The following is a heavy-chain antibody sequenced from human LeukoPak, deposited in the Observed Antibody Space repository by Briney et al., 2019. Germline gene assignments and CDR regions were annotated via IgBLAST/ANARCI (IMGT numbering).Heavy chain of an antibody. Sequence: SETLSLTCTASGGSIFSYYWSWIRQPPGKGLEWIGYIYDSGSTNSNPSFKSRITTSVDTSKNRFSLKLNSVTAADTAVYYCARVMRGYRYGLFDYWGQGTLGTVSS. CDR2: IYDSGST. D-gene: IGHD5-18*01. CDR3: ARVMRGYRYGLFDY. CDR1: GGSIFSYY. V-gene: IGHV4-59*01. J-gene: IGHJ4*02.